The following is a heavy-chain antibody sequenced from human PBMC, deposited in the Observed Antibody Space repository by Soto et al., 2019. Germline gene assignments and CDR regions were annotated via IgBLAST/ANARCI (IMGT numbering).Heavy chain of an antibody. CDR2: ISYSGST. V-gene: IGHV4-31*03. CDR1: GGSISSGGYY. CDR3: ARGNIAAALVY. Sequence: SETLSLTCTVSGGSISSGGYYWSWIRQHPGTGLEWIGHISYSGSTYYNTPLKSRVTISVDTSRNQFSLNLGSVTAADTAVYYCARGNIAAALVYWGQGTLVTV. D-gene: IGHD6-13*01. J-gene: IGHJ4*02.